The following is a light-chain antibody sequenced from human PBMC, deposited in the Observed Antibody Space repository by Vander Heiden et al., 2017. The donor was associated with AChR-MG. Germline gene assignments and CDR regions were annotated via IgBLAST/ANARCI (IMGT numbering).Light chain of an antibody. Sequence: EIVMTQSPATLSVSPGERAPLSCRASQSVSSNLAWYQQKPGQAPRLLIHGASTRATDIPAKFSGSGSGTEFTLTISSLQSEDSAVYYCQQYDNWPRTFGQGTKVEIK. CDR3: QQYDNWPRT. CDR2: GAS. V-gene: IGKV3-15*01. CDR1: QSVSSN. J-gene: IGKJ1*01.